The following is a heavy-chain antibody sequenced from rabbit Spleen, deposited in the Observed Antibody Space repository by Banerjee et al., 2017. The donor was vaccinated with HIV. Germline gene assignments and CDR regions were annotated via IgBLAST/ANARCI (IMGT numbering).Heavy chain of an antibody. V-gene: IGHV1S40*01. D-gene: IGHD6-1*01. CDR3: ARDDSNAYAYSI. Sequence: QSLEESGGDLVKPGASLTLTCTDSGFSFSSSDYMCWVRQAPGKGLEWISCIAGGSGGFTYSATWAKGRFTCSKTSSTTVTLQMTSLTVADTATYFCARDDSNAYAYSIWGPGTLVTVS. J-gene: IGHJ2*01. CDR1: GFSFSSSDY. CDR2: IAGGSGGFT.